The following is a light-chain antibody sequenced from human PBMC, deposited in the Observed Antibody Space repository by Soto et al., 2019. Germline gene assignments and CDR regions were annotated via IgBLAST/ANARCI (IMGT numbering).Light chain of an antibody. CDR1: SSDVGNYNL. CDR2: EVS. Sequence: QSVLTQPASVSGSPGQSITISCTGTSSDVGNYNLVSWYQQRPGKAPKLMIYEVSERPSGVSNRFSGSKSGNTASLTISGLQAEDEADYYCCSYAGDSTLVFGGGTKLTVL. V-gene: IGLV2-23*02. CDR3: CSYAGDSTLV. J-gene: IGLJ2*01.